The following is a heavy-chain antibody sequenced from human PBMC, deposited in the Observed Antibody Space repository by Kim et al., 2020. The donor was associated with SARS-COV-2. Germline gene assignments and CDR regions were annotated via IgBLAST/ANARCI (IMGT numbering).Heavy chain of an antibody. CDR3: RAGPIQTYYYYGMDV. D-gene: IGHD6-19*01. J-gene: IGHJ6*02. CDR2: IRSKANSYAT. V-gene: IGHV3-73*01. Sequence: GGSLRLSCAASGFTFSGSAMHWVRQASGKGLEWVGRIRSKANSYATAYAASVKGRFTISRDDSKNTAYLQMNSLKTEDTAVYYCRAGPIQTYYYYGMDVWGQGTTVTVSS. CDR1: GFTFSGSA.